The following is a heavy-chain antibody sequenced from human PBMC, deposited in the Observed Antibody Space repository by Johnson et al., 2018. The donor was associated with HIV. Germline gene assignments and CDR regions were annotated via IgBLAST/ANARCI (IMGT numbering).Heavy chain of an antibody. CDR1: GFTFSSYG. V-gene: IGHV3-30*02. J-gene: IGHJ3*02. CDR2: IRYDGSNK. D-gene: IGHD1-26*01. Sequence: QMLLVESGGGVVQPGGSLRLSCAASGFTFSSYGMHWVRQAPGKGLEWVAFIRYDGSNKYYADSVKGRFTISRDNSKNTLYLQMNSLRAEDTAAYSCARGDHSTYYRRGALDIWGQGTMVTVSS. CDR3: ARGDHSTYYRRGALDI.